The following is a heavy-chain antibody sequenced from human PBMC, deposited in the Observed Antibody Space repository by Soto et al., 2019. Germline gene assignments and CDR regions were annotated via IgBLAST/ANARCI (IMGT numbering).Heavy chain of an antibody. CDR3: ARARSFLLVVVAATLIY. J-gene: IGHJ4*02. CDR2: IFSNDEK. V-gene: IGHV2-26*01. CDR1: GFSLSNARMG. Sequence: QVTLKESGPVLVKPTETLTLTCTVSGFSLSNARMGVSWIRQTPGKALEWLAHIFSNDEKSYSTSLKSRLTISKDTSKSQVVLTMTNMDPVDTATYYCARARSFLLVVVAATLIYWGQGTLVTVAS. D-gene: IGHD2-15*01.